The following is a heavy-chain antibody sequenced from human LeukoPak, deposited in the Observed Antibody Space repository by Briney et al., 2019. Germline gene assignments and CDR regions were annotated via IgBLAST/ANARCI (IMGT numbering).Heavy chain of an antibody. CDR3: AKGYCSSSSCYSYAFDI. V-gene: IGHV3-23*01. J-gene: IGHJ3*02. Sequence: PGGSLRLSCAASGFTFSSYAMSWVRQAPGKGLEWVSAISGRGGSTYYADSVKGRFTISRDNSKNTLYLQMNSLRAEDTAVYYCAKGYCSSSSCYSYAFDIWGQGTVVTVSS. CDR1: GFTFSSYA. D-gene: IGHD2-2*01. CDR2: ISGRGGST.